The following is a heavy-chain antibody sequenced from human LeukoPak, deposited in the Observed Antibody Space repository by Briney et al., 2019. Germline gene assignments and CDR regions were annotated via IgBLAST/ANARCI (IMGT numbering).Heavy chain of an antibody. J-gene: IGHJ4*02. V-gene: IGHV4-59*01. D-gene: IGHD4-17*01. CDR1: GGSISSYY. Sequence: SETLSLTCSVSGGSISSYYWSWIRQPPGKGLEWIGYIYYIGSTNYNPSLKSRVTISVDTSKNQFSLKLSSVTAADTAVYYCARGRYGDYPPFDFWGQGTLVTVSS. CDR3: ARGRYGDYPPFDF. CDR2: IYYIGST.